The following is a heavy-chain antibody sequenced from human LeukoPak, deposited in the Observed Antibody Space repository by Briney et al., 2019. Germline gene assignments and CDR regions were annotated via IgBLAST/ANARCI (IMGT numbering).Heavy chain of an antibody. CDR1: GYTFTSYY. D-gene: IGHD3-3*01. Sequence: ASGRDSFKASGYTFTSYYMHLGRQAPGQGLEWMGGIKPNSGGTNYAQKFQGRVTITRGTTISTSYMVLSRMRSGDKAAYYCASSARVDFDFWSGLNWFDPWGQGTLVIVSS. V-gene: IGHV1-2*02. CDR3: ASSARVDFDFWSGLNWFDP. J-gene: IGHJ5*02. CDR2: IKPNSGGT.